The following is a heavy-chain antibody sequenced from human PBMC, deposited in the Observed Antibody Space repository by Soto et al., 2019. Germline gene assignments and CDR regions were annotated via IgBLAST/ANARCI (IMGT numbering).Heavy chain of an antibody. Sequence: QVQLQQWGAGLLKPSETLSLTCGVSGGSFSGYYWSWIRQPPGKGLEWIGEINHSGNTYYNPSLKSRLTISIDTSVKQIYLKLSSVTAADTAVYYCARVAPFSYYTSDYDSWGPGTLVTVSS. J-gene: IGHJ4*02. V-gene: IGHV4-34*01. CDR2: INHSGNT. CDR3: ARVAPFSYYTSDYDS. D-gene: IGHD3-22*01. CDR1: GGSFSGYY.